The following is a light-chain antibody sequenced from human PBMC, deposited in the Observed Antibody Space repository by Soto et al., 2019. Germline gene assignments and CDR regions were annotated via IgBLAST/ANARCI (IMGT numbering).Light chain of an antibody. V-gene: IGKV3-15*01. CDR1: QSVSSD. CDR3: QQYNNWPPVT. J-gene: IGKJ4*01. CDR2: GAS. Sequence: EMVVTQSPATRSVSPLERGTRSGRGSQSVSSDLAWYQQKPGQAPRLLIYGASTRATDIPATFSGSGSGTEFTLTISSLQSEDFAVYYCQQYNNWPPVTFGGGTKVDIK.